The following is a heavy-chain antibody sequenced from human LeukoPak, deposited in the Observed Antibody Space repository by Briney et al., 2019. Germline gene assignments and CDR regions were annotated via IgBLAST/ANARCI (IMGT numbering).Heavy chain of an antibody. CDR2: ISWNSDTI. CDR3: TKDILNYFDTSGYGSFDI. J-gene: IGHJ3*02. CDR1: GFNFDEYA. D-gene: IGHD3-22*01. V-gene: IGHV3-9*01. Sequence: GRSLRLSCAASGFNFDEYAMHWVRQAPGKGLEWVSGISWNSDTIGYADSVKGRFTISRDIAKNSLYLQMNSLRVEDTALYYCTKDILNYFDTSGYGSFDIWGQGTMVTVSS.